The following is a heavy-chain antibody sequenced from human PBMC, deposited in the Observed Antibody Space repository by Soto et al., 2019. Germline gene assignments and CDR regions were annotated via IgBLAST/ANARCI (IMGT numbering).Heavy chain of an antibody. J-gene: IGHJ4*02. D-gene: IGHD6-19*01. CDR3: ARNTSGRNFAY. CDR1: SSPINSRYY. Sequence: SETLSLTCTVSSSPINSRYYWCWIRQTPGKGLEWVASIYHSGSTHYKPSIKSRASISVDTSNNQFSLRVSSVTAADTAIYYCARNTSGRNFAYCGQGLQVTVSS. CDR2: IYHSGST. V-gene: IGHV4-38-2*02.